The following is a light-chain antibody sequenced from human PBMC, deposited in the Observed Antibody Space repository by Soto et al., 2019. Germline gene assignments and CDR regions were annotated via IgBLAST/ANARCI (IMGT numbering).Light chain of an antibody. CDR3: SSYAGSSVV. J-gene: IGLJ1*01. Sequence: QCALTQPPSASGSPGQSVTISCTGTSSDVGAYEYVSWYQHHPGRAPKLILYEVTKRPSGVPGRSSGSKSGNTASLTVSGLQAEDEADYYCSSYAGSSVVFGTGTKVTVL. CDR2: EVT. V-gene: IGLV2-8*01. CDR1: SSDVGAYEY.